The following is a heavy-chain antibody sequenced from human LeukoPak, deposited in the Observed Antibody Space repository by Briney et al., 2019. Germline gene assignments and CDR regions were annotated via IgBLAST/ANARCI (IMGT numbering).Heavy chain of an antibody. J-gene: IGHJ4*02. V-gene: IGHV3-30*02. CDR2: IRDDGSTR. Sequence: GGSLRLSCAASGFTFRKYWPHWVRQAPGKGLEWVAFIRDDGSTRYYAESVKGRFTVSRDSSKNTLYLQMDSLRTEDTAVYYCAKVPHSWGLFDSWGQGTLVTVSS. CDR3: AKVPHSWGLFDS. D-gene: IGHD3-16*01. CDR1: GFTFRKYW.